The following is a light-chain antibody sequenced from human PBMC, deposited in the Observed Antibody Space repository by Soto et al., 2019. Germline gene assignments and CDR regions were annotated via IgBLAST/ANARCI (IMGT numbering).Light chain of an antibody. J-gene: IGKJ5*01. Sequence: DIKMSQSPSSLSASVGDRVTITCRASQSISSYLNWYQQKPGKAPKLLIYAASSLQSGVPSRFSGSGSGTDFTLTISSLQPEDFATYYCQQSYSTPPITFGQGTRLE. CDR1: QSISSY. CDR2: AAS. V-gene: IGKV1-39*01. CDR3: QQSYSTPPIT.